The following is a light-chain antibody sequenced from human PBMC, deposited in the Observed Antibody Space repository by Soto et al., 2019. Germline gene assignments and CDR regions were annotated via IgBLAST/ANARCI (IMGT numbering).Light chain of an antibody. CDR1: QSISSY. V-gene: IGKV1-39*01. J-gene: IGKJ2*01. Sequence: DIQMTQPPSSLSASVGDRVTITCRASQSISSYLNSNQQKPAKAPKLLIYAASSLKSGVPSRFSGSGSATDFTLTISSLQPEDFATYYCQQSYSTPYTFGGGTKLEIK. CDR2: AAS. CDR3: QQSYSTPYT.